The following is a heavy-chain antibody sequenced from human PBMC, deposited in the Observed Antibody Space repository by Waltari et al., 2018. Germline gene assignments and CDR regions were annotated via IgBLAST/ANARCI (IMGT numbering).Heavy chain of an antibody. J-gene: IGHJ5*02. Sequence: QVPLQESGPGLVKPSQTLSLPCTVSGGSISSGDYYWSWIRQPPGKGLEWIGYIYYSGSTYYNPSLKSRVTISVDTSKNQFSLKLSSVTAADTAVYYCARERPYNWNFWFDPWGQGTLVTVSS. CDR3: ARERPYNWNFWFDP. CDR2: IYYSGST. CDR1: GGSISSGDYY. V-gene: IGHV4-30-4*08. D-gene: IGHD1-7*01.